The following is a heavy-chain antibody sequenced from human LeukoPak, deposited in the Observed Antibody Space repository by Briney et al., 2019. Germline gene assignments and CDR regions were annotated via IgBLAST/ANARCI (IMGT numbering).Heavy chain of an antibody. CDR3: TTDHQTTVSPYYYYYYMDV. J-gene: IGHJ6*03. V-gene: IGHV3-15*01. Sequence: PGGSLRLSCAASGFTFTNAWMCWVRQAPGKGLEWVGRIKSKIDGGTTDYAAPVKGRFTISRDDSKNTLYLQMNSLKTEDTAVYYCTTDHQTTVSPYYYYYYMDVWGKGTTVTVSS. CDR1: GFTFTNAW. D-gene: IGHD4-11*01. CDR2: IKSKIDGGTT.